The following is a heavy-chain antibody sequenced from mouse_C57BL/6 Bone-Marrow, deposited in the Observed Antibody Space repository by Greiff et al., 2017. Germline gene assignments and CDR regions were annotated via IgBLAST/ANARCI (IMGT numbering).Heavy chain of an antibody. D-gene: IGHD1-1*01. Sequence: VQLQQPGAELVRPGSSVKLSCKASGYTFTSYWMHWVKQRPIQGLEWIGNIDPSDSETHYNQKFKDKATLTVDKSSSTAYIQLSSQTSEDSAVYYCARFPFYRDYWGQGTSVTVSS. CDR3: ARFPFYRDY. V-gene: IGHV1-52*01. CDR2: IDPSDSET. CDR1: GYTFTSYW. J-gene: IGHJ4*01.